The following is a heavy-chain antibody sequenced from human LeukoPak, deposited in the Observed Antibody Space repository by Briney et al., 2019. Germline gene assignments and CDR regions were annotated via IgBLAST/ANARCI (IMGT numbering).Heavy chain of an antibody. J-gene: IGHJ3*02. CDR1: GGSFSGYY. Sequence: SETLSLTCAVYGGSFSGYYWSWIRQPPGKGLEWIGEINHSGSTNYNPSLNSQVTISIDTSKNQFSLKLSSVTAAETAVYYCARGGATGAFDIWGQGTMVTVSS. CDR2: INHSGST. V-gene: IGHV4-34*01. CDR3: ARGGATGAFDI. D-gene: IGHD3-10*01.